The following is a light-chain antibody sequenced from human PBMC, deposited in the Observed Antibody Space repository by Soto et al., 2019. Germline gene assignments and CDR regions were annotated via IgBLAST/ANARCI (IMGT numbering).Light chain of an antibody. CDR1: QSISSY. Sequence: DIQMTQSPSSLSASVGDRVTITCRASQSISSYLNWYQHKPGKAPKLLIYAASSLQSGVPSRFSCRGSGTDFTLTISSLQPEDFATYYCQQSYSTPLTLGGGTKVEIK. V-gene: IGKV1-39*01. J-gene: IGKJ4*01. CDR3: QQSYSTPLT. CDR2: AAS.